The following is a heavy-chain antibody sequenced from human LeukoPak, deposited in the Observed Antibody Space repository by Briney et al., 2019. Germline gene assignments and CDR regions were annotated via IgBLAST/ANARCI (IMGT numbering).Heavy chain of an antibody. J-gene: IGHJ4*02. CDR1: GFTFSSYW. CDR3: AGSKRADDY. Sequence: PGGSLRLSCAASGFTFSSYWMHWVRHVQGKGLVWVARINPGGSSITYADSVKGRYTISRDNAKNTLYLQMDSRRAEDTSVYYCAGSKRADDYWGQGTLVTVYS. D-gene: IGHD6-25*01. V-gene: IGHV3-74*01. CDR2: INPGGSSI.